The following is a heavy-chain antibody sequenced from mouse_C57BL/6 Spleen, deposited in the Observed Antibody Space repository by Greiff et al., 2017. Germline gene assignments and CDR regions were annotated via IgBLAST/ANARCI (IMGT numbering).Heavy chain of an antibody. CDR2: IHPSDSDT. D-gene: IGHD2-3*01. J-gene: IGHJ3*01. Sequence: VQLQQPGAELVKPGASVKVSCKASGYTFTSYWMHWVKQRPGQGLEWLGRIHPSDSDTNYNQKFKGKATLTVDKSSSTAYMQLSSLTSEDSAVYYCAMPIYDGYGFAYWGQGTLVTVSA. CDR3: AMPIYDGYGFAY. CDR1: GYTFTSYW. V-gene: IGHV1-74*01.